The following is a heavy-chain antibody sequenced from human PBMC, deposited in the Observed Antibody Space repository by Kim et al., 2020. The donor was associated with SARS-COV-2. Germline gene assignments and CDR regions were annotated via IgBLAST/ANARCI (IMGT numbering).Heavy chain of an antibody. V-gene: IGHV3-33*01. CDR2: IWYDGNNK. J-gene: IGHJ6*02. D-gene: IGHD3-10*01. CDR1: GFTFRSYG. Sequence: GGSLRLSCAASGFTFRSYGMHWVRQAPGKGLEWLAVIWYDGNNKYYADSVKGRFTISRDNPKNTLYLQMNSLRAEDTAVYYCARDRYYGSGTIGGYYGMDVWGQGTTVTVSS. CDR3: ARDRYYGSGTIGGYYGMDV.